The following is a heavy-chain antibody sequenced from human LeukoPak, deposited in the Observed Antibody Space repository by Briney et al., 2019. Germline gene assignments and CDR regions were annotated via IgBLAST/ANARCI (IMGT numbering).Heavy chain of an antibody. J-gene: IGHJ5*02. CDR2: ISYDGSNK. CDR3: ARNYYDSSGYYPNWFDP. CDR1: GFTFSTYA. V-gene: IGHV3-30-3*01. Sequence: PGGSLRLSCSASGFTFSTYAMHWVRQAPGKGLEWVAVISYDGSNKYYADSVKGRFTISRDNSKNTLYLQMNSLRAEDTAVYYCARNYYDSSGYYPNWFDPWGQGTLVTVSS. D-gene: IGHD3-22*01.